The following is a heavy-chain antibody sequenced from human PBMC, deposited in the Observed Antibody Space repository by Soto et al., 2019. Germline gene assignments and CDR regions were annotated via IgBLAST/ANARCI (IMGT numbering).Heavy chain of an antibody. CDR2: TNPNSGNT. V-gene: IGHV1-8*01. CDR3: EREGYYYDSSGYYGPAASDI. D-gene: IGHD3-22*01. J-gene: IGHJ3*02. Sequence: ASVKVSCKASGYTFTSYDINWERQATGQGLEWMGWTNPNSGNTGYAQKFQGRVTMTRNNYIRTAYMALSSLRSEDTAVYYSEREGYYYDSSGYYGPAASDIWG. CDR1: GYTFTSYD.